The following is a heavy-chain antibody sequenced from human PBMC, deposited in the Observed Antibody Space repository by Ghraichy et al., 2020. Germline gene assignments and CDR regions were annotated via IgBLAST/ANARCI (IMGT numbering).Heavy chain of an antibody. Sequence: ASVKVSCKASGYTFTSHYLHWVRQAPGQGPEWMGIINPSGGKTSYAQKFQGRVTVTMDSSTTTVYLELSSLRSDDTAVYYCVRDQDYESDGYGAFDIWGQGTMVTVS. CDR3: VRDQDYESDGYGAFDI. V-gene: IGHV1-46*01. CDR1: GYTFTSHY. J-gene: IGHJ3*02. CDR2: INPSGGKT. D-gene: IGHD3-22*01.